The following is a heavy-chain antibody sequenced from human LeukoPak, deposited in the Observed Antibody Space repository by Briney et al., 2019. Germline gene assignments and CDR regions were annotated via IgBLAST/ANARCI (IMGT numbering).Heavy chain of an antibody. J-gene: IGHJ6*03. Sequence: VNVTFKSCRGTLSSYAISWVQPAPGQGVAGVGGILPIFGKANYAQKLQGRVTITTDESPRTAYMELNSLRSEDTAVYYCASSGWYSTWYYYYYMDVWGKGTTVTVSS. CDR3: ASSGWYSTWYYYYYMDV. CDR2: ILPIFGKA. V-gene: IGHV1-69*05. CDR1: RGTLSSYA. D-gene: IGHD6-19*01.